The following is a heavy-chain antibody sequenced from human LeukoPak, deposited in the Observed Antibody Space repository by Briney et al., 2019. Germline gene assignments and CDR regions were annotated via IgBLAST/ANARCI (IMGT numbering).Heavy chain of an antibody. CDR2: IRHNGRT. V-gene: IGHV4-34*01. CDR1: GGSFSGDF. D-gene: IGHD3-16*01. CDR3: ARLRSPGIA. J-gene: IGHJ5*02. Sequence: SETLSLTCAVYGGSFSGDFWSWIRQPPGKGPEGIGEIRHNGRTNYYPYLKSRLTISLDTYKNHLSLKLSSITAADTAVYYCARLRSPGIAWGQGTLVTVSS.